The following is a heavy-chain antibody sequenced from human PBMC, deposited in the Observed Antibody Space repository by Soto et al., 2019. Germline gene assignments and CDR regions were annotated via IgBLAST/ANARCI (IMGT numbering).Heavy chain of an antibody. D-gene: IGHD3-16*01. J-gene: IGHJ3*02. CDR2: ISAGGGST. V-gene: IGHV3-23*01. CDR1: GFTFSSYA. Sequence: ESGGGLVQPGGSLRLSCAASGFTFSSYAMSWVRQAPGKGLECVSTISAGGGSTYSADSVKGRFTISRDNSKNTLYLQMNSLRAEDTAIYYCAKACGSTMAALLIDAFDIWGQGTMVTVSP. CDR3: AKACGSTMAALLIDAFDI.